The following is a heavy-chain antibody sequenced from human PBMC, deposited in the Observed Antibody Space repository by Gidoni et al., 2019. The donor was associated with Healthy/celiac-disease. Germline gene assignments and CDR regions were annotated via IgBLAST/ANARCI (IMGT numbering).Heavy chain of an antibody. CDR1: GCSFSGYY. J-gene: IGHJ6*02. V-gene: IGHV4-34*01. Sequence: QVQLQQWGSGLLKPSETLSLTCAVYGCSFSGYYWSWIRQPPAKGLAWSGEINHSGSTNYNPSLKSRVTISVDTSKNQFSLKLSCVTAADTAVYYCARGLRYNWNYYYGMDVWGQGTTVTVSS. CDR3: ARGLRYNWNYYYGMDV. CDR2: INHSGST. D-gene: IGHD1-20*01.